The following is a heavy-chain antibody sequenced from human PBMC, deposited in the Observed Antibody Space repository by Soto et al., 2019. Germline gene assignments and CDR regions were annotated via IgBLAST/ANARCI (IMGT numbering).Heavy chain of an antibody. Sequence: QVQLVQSGAEVKKPGSSVKVSCKASGGTFSSYTISWVRQAPGQGLEWMGRIIPILGIANYAQKFQGRVTITADKSTSTAYMELRRLRSEDTAVYYCAGGGGVEGDVMDVWGKGTTVTVSS. CDR3: AGGGGVEGDVMDV. CDR2: IIPILGIA. D-gene: IGHD3-16*01. J-gene: IGHJ6*04. CDR1: GGTFSSYT. V-gene: IGHV1-69*02.